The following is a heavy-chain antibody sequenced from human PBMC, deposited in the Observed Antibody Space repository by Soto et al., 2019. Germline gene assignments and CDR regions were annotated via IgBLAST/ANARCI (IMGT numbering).Heavy chain of an antibody. D-gene: IGHD4-4*01. CDR3: ARDGGVYDYSPFDY. CDR2: IIPIFGTA. Sequence: QVQLVQSGAEVKKPGSSVKVSCKASGGTFSSYAISWVRQAPGQGLEWMGGIIPIFGTANYAQKFQGRVTITADESPRTAYMELSSLRSEDTAVDYCARDGGVYDYSPFDYWGQGTLVTVSS. J-gene: IGHJ4*02. CDR1: GGTFSSYA. V-gene: IGHV1-69*12.